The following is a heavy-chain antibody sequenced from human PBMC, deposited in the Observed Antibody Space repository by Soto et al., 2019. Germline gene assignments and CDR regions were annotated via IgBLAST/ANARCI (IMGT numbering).Heavy chain of an antibody. CDR2: IIPIFGTA. Sequence: QVQLVQSGAEVKKPGSSVKVSCKASGGTFSSYAISWVRQAPGQGLEWMGGIIPIFGTANYAQKFQGRGTITADESTSTAYMELSSLRSEDTAVYYCARVDTAMDISYWYFDLWGRGTLVTVSS. D-gene: IGHD5-18*01. CDR3: ARVDTAMDISYWYFDL. CDR1: GGTFSSYA. V-gene: IGHV1-69*01. J-gene: IGHJ2*01.